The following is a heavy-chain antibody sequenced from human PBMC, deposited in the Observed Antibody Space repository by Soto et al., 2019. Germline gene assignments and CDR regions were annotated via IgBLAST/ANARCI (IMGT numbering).Heavy chain of an antibody. J-gene: IGHJ4*02. CDR1: GFTFSSYS. Sequence: LRLSCAASGFTFSSYSMNWVRQAPGKGLEWVSSISSSSSYIYYADSVKGRFTISRDNAKNSLYLQMNSLRAEDTAVYYCARAYYDFWSGYYRGYFDYWGQGTLVTVSS. CDR2: ISSSSSYI. D-gene: IGHD3-3*01. CDR3: ARAYYDFWSGYYRGYFDY. V-gene: IGHV3-21*01.